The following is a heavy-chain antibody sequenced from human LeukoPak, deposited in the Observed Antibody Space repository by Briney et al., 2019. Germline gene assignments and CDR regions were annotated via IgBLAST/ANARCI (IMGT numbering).Heavy chain of an antibody. D-gene: IGHD6-13*01. CDR2: FDPEDGET. Sequence: ASVKVSCKVSGYTLTELSMHWVRQAPGKGLEWMGGFDPEDGETIYAQKFQGRVTMTEDTSTDTAYMELSSLRSEDTAVYYCATDSEPGYSSRPKGYWGQGTLVTVSS. CDR3: ATDSEPGYSSRPKGY. J-gene: IGHJ4*02. CDR1: GYTLTELS. V-gene: IGHV1-24*01.